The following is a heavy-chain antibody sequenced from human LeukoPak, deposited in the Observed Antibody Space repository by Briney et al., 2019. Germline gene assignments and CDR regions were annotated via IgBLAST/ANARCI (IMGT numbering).Heavy chain of an antibody. Sequence: GGSLRLSCAASGFTFNNYATSWVRQAPGKGLEWVPAINGDSSTTYYTDSVKGRFSISRDNSKNTLYLQMNSLRAEDTAIYYCTRSKGYCSSTTCANFDCWGQGTLVTVSS. D-gene: IGHD2-2*01. CDR2: INGDSSTT. J-gene: IGHJ4*02. CDR1: GFTFNNYA. V-gene: IGHV3-23*01. CDR3: TRSKGYCSSTTCANFDC.